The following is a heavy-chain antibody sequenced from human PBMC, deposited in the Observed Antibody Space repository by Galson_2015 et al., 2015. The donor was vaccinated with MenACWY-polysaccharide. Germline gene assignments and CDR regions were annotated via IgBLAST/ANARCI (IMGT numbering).Heavy chain of an antibody. Sequence: SLRLSCAASGFTFSSYAMHWVRQAPGKGLVWVAVISYDGSNKYYADSVKGRFTISRDNSKNTLYLQMNSLRAEDTALYYCAREYCDRTSCYGMDVWGQGTTVTVSS. CDR2: ISYDGSNK. CDR1: GFTFSSYA. D-gene: IGHD2-2*01. CDR3: AREYCDRTSCYGMDV. V-gene: IGHV3-30-3*01. J-gene: IGHJ6*02.